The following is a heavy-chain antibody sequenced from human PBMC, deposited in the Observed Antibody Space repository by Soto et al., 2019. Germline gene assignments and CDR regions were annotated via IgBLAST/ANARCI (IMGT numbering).Heavy chain of an antibody. CDR1: GFTFDDYA. Sequence: EVQLVESGGGLVQPGRSLRLSCAASGFTFDDYAMHWVRQVPGKGLECVSGINWNSGSIGYGDSVKGRFAISRDNAKNSLYLQMNSLSAEDTAFYYCVKDESINWYSGHFRHWGQGTLVTVSS. CDR3: VKDESINWYSGHFRH. D-gene: IGHD6-13*01. J-gene: IGHJ1*01. CDR2: INWNSGSI. V-gene: IGHV3-9*01.